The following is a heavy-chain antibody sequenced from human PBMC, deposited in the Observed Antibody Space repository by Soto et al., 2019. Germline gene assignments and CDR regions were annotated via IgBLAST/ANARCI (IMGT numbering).Heavy chain of an antibody. CDR2: IIPIFGTV. Sequence: QVQLLQSGAEVKKPGSSVRVSCEASGGTFRTYAISWVRQAPGQGLEWMGEIIPIFGTVNYAQKFQGRVTITADESPTTVYMALRSLRSEDTAVYYCAKGAVAGTPTSYYYYGMDVWGQGTTVTVPS. CDR3: AKGAVAGTPTSYYYYGMDV. D-gene: IGHD6-19*01. CDR1: GGTFRTYA. V-gene: IGHV1-69*12. J-gene: IGHJ6*02.